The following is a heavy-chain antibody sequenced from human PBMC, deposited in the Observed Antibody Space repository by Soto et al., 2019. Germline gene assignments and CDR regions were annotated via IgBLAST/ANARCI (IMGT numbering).Heavy chain of an antibody. V-gene: IGHV4-34*01. CDR3: ARRGLGGRFWEWFSPGGMDV. Sequence: ESLSLTCAVSGGAIRWFSWDSVSQTPQKGREWSAENKHRGTTPYTPSLTSRDTTSVETCKNQSSLKLTSVTAADTAVYYCARRGLGGRFWEWFSPGGMDVWGQGTTVTVSS. CDR1: GGAIRWFS. CDR2: NKHRGTT. D-gene: IGHD3-3*01. J-gene: IGHJ6*02.